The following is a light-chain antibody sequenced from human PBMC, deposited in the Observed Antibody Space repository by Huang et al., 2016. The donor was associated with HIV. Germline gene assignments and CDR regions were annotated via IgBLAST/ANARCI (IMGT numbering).Light chain of an antibody. Sequence: PGERSTLSCRASHSVSSTVAWYQQKPGQAPRLLIHGASTRATGIPARFSGSGSGTEFTLAISSLQSEDSGVYFCQQYDNWPLTFGQGTRLEIK. CDR3: QQYDNWPLT. CDR2: GAS. J-gene: IGKJ5*01. CDR1: HSVSST. V-gene: IGKV3-15*01.